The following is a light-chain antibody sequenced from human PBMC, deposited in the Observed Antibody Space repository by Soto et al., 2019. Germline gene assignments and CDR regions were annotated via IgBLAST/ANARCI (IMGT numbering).Light chain of an antibody. CDR1: QSISSC. CDR2: DAS. Sequence: MTQSPATLSASVGDRDTIPCRASQSISSCLAWYQQKPGKAPKLLIYDASSLESGVPSRFSGSGSGTEFTLTISSLQTDDFATYYCQQYDSYSWTFGQGTKVDIK. CDR3: QQYDSYSWT. V-gene: IGKV1-5*01. J-gene: IGKJ1*01.